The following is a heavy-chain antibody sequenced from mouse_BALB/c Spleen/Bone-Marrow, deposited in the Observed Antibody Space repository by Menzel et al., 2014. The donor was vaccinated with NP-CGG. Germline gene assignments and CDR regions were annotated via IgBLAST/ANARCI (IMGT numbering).Heavy chain of an antibody. Sequence: VQLQQSGPGLVKPSQSLSLTCSVTGYSITSGYFWNWIRQFPGNKLEWMGYISYDGTDNYNPSLKNRISITRDTSKNHFLLKLNSVTTEDTATYYCARVSYRYNWYFDVWGAGTTVTVSS. J-gene: IGHJ1*01. D-gene: IGHD2-14*01. V-gene: IGHV3-6*02. CDR2: ISYDGTD. CDR3: ARVSYRYNWYFDV. CDR1: GYSITSGYF.